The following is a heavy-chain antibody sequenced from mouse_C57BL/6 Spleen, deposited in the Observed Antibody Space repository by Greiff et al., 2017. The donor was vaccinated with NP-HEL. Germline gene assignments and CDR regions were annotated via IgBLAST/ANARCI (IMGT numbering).Heavy chain of an antibody. V-gene: IGHV3-6*01. Sequence: DVQLQESGPGLVKPSQSLSLTCSVTGYSITSGYYWNWIRQFPGNKLEWMGYISYDGSNKYNPSLKNRISITRDTSKNQFFLKLNSVTTEDTATYYCARDGDYDWFAYWGQGTLVTVSA. CDR1: GYSITSGYY. CDR2: ISYDGSN. D-gene: IGHD2-4*01. J-gene: IGHJ3*01. CDR3: ARDGDYDWFAY.